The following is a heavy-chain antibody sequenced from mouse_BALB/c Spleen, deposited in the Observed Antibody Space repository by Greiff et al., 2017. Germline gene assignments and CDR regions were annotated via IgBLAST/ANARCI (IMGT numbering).Heavy chain of an antibody. D-gene: IGHD4-1*01. J-gene: IGHJ2*01. Sequence: EVKLVESGGGLVQPGGSLRLSCATSGFTFTDYYMSWVRQPPGKALEWLGFIRNKANGYTTEYSASVKGRFTISRDNSQSILYLQMNTLRAEDSATYYCARAYWDVVFDYWGQGTTLTVSS. CDR1: GFTFTDYY. CDR3: ARAYWDVVFDY. V-gene: IGHV7-3*02. CDR2: IRNKANGYTT.